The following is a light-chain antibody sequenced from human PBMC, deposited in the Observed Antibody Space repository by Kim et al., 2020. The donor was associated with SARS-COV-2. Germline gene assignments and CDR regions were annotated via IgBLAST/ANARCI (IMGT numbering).Light chain of an antibody. CDR1: QSVSSY. CDR3: QHRSNWPPL. CDR2: DAS. J-gene: IGKJ4*01. Sequence: VSPGERATLSGRASQSVSSYLAGYQQKPGQAPRLLIRDASNRATGIAARFSGSGAGTDFTLTIISLEPEDFAVYYCQHRSNWPPLFGGGTKVDSK. V-gene: IGKV3-11*01.